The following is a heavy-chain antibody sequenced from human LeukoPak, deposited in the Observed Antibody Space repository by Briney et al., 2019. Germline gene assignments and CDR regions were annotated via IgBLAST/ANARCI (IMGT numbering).Heavy chain of an antibody. CDR2: IREDGSDK. D-gene: IGHD3-22*01. CDR1: GFTFSGYW. CDR3: SRGPTMKMDV. Sequence: GGSLRLSCEASGFTFSGYWMTWIRQAPGKGLEWVASIREDGSDKYYVESVKGRFTISRDNAKNSLFLQMNRLRTEDTAVYYCSRGPTMKMDVWGKGTTVTVSS. V-gene: IGHV3-7*01. J-gene: IGHJ6*04.